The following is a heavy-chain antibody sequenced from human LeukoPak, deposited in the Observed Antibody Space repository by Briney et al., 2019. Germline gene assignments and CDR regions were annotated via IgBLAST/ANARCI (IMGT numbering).Heavy chain of an antibody. V-gene: IGHV3-30*12. D-gene: IGHD3-9*01. CDR2: ISYDGSNK. CDR1: GFTFSSYG. Sequence: GGSLRLSCAASGFTFSSYGMHWVRQAPGKGLEWVAVISYDGSNKYYADSVKGRFTVSRDNSKNTLYLQMNSLRAEDTAVYYCAKDEVYDIPRAFDYWGQGTLVTVSS. J-gene: IGHJ4*02. CDR3: AKDEVYDIPRAFDY.